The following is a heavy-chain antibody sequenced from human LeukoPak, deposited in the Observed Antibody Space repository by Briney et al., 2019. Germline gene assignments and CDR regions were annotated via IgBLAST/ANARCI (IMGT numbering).Heavy chain of an antibody. CDR2: ISGSGGST. V-gene: IGHV3-23*01. Sequence: GGSLRLSCAASGFTFSSYAMSWVRQAPGKGLEWVSAISGSGGSTYYADSVKGRFTISRDNSKNTLYLQMYSLRAEDTAVYYCAKLSDDFWSGYYTHYFDYWGQGTLVTVSS. D-gene: IGHD3-3*01. CDR3: AKLSDDFWSGYYTHYFDY. J-gene: IGHJ4*02. CDR1: GFTFSSYA.